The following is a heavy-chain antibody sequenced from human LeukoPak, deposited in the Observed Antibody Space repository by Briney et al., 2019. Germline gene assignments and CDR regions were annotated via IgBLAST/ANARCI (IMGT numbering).Heavy chain of an antibody. D-gene: IGHD4-11*01. CDR2: INPNSGGT. CDR3: ARLSYGNYGYLAFDI. CDR1: GYTFTGYY. V-gene: IGHV1-2*02. Sequence: ASVKVSCKASGYTFTGYYMHWVRQAPGQGLEWMGWINPNSGGTNYAQKFQGRVTMTRNTSISTAYMELSRLRSDDTAVYYCARLSYGNYGYLAFDIWGKGKMFTVS. J-gene: IGHJ3*02.